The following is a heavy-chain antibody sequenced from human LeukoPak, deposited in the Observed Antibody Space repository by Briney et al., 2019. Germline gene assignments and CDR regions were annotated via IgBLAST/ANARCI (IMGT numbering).Heavy chain of an antibody. CDR1: GYTFTSYA. CDR3: ARDYYDSSGSFYYYYGMDV. V-gene: IGHV1-18*01. CDR2: ISAYNGNT. D-gene: IGHD3-22*01. J-gene: IGHJ6*02. Sequence: ASVKVSCKASGYTFTSYAMHWVRQAPGQRLEWMGWISAYNGNTNYAQKLQGRVTMTTDTSTSTAYMELRSLRSDDTAVYYCARDYYDSSGSFYYYYGMDVWGQGTTVTVSS.